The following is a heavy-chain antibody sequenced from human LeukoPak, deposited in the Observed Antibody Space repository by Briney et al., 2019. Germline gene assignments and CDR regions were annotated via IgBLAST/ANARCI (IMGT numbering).Heavy chain of an antibody. CDR2: ITTDRSST. J-gene: IGHJ4*02. Sequence: GGSLRLSCAASGFTFSSYWMHWVRQAPGKGLMWVSLITTDRSSTTYADSVKGRFTISRDNAKNTLYLQMNSLRAEDTAVYYCARDYYSGSRDLDYWGQGTLVTVSS. V-gene: IGHV3-74*01. CDR1: GFTFSSYW. CDR3: ARDYYSGSRDLDY. D-gene: IGHD3-22*01.